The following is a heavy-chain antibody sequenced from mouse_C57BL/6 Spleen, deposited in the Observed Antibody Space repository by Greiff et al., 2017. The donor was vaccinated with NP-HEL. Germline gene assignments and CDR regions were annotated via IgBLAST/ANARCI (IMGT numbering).Heavy chain of an antibody. V-gene: IGHV5-4*03. J-gene: IGHJ3*01. CDR2: ISDGGSYT. D-gene: IGHD1-1*01. CDR1: GFTFSSYA. CDR3: ALIATVGPFAY. Sequence: EVKVVESGGGLVKPGGSLKLSCAASGFTFSSYAMSWVRQTPEKRLEWVATISDGGSYTYYPDNVKGRFTISRDNAKNNLYLQMSHLKSEDTAMYYSALIATVGPFAYWGKGTLVTVSA.